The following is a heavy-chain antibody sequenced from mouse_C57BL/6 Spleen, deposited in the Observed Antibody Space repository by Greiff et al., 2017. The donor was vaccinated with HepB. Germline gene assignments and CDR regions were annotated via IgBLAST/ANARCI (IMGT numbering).Heavy chain of an antibody. CDR2: IWGDGST. CDR3: AKPFYYDYDEEGYYYAMDY. J-gene: IGHJ4*01. CDR1: GFSLTSYG. V-gene: IGHV2-3*01. D-gene: IGHD2-4*01. Sequence: QVQLQQSGPGLVAPSQSLSITCTVSGFSLTSYGVSWVRQPPGKGLEWLGVIWGDGSTNYHSALISRLSISKDNSKSQVFLKLNSLQTDDTATYYCAKPFYYDYDEEGYYYAMDYWGQGTSVTVSS.